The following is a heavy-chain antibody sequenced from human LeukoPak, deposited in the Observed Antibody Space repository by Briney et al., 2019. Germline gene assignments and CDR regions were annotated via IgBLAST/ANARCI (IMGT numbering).Heavy chain of an antibody. V-gene: IGHV1-69*01. J-gene: IGHJ4*02. Sequence: GSSVKVSCKASGGTFSSYAISWVRQAPGQGLEWMGGIIPIFGTANYAQKFQGRVTITADESTSTAYMELSSLRSEDTAVYYCARGPPFENDFWSGSTPYFDYWGQGTLVTVSS. D-gene: IGHD3-3*01. CDR3: ARGPPFENDFWSGSTPYFDY. CDR1: GGTFSSYA. CDR2: IIPIFGTA.